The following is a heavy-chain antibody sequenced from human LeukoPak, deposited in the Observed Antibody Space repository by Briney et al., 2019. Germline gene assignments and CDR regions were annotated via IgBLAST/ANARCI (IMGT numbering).Heavy chain of an antibody. J-gene: IGHJ2*01. CDR3: ARPDLDYGDYWYFDL. D-gene: IGHD4-17*01. CDR2: ISSSSSST. Sequence: PGGSLRLSCAASGFTFSDYHMSWIRQAPGKGLEWVSYISSSSSSTNYADSVKGRFTISRDNAKNSLYLQMNSLRAEDTAVYYCARPDLDYGDYWYFDLWGRGTLVTVSS. CDR1: GFTFSDYH. V-gene: IGHV3-11*03.